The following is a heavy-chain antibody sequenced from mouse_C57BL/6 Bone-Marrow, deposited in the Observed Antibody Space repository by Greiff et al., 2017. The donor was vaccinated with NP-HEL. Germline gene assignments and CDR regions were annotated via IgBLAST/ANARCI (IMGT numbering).Heavy chain of an antibody. Sequence: QVQLQQPGAELVMPGASVKLSCKASGYTFISYWMHWVKQRPGQGLEWIGEIDPSDSYTNYNQKFKGKSTLTVDKSSSTAYMQLSSLTSEDSAVYYCAREGVITTIFDYWGQGTTLTVSS. D-gene: IGHD1-1*01. V-gene: IGHV1-69*01. CDR1: GYTFISYW. CDR2: IDPSDSYT. CDR3: AREGVITTIFDY. J-gene: IGHJ2*01.